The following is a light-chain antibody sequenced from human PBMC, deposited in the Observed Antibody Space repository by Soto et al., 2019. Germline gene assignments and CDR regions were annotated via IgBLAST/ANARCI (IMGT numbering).Light chain of an antibody. CDR3: QQYNSYSWT. J-gene: IGKJ1*01. V-gene: IGKV1-5*01. Sequence: DIQMTQSPSTLSASVGDRVIITCRASQSISSWLAWYQQKPGKAPKLLIYDASSLESGVPSRFSGSGSGTEFTLTISSLQPDDFATYYCQQYNSYSWTFGLGTKVEIK. CDR2: DAS. CDR1: QSISSW.